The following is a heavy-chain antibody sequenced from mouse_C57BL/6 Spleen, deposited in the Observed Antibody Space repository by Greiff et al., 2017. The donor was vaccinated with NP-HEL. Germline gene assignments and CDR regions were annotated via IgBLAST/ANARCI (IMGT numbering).Heavy chain of an antibody. J-gene: IGHJ4*01. D-gene: IGHD2-4*01. V-gene: IGHV3-6*01. CDR3: ATFYYDYDGRAMDY. Sequence: ESGPGLVKPSQSLSLTCSVTGYSITSGYYWNWIRQFPGNKLEWMGYISYDGSNNYNPSLKNRISITRDTSKNQFFLKLNSVTTEDTATYYCATFYYDYDGRAMDYWGQGTSVTVSS. CDR1: GYSITSGYY. CDR2: ISYDGSN.